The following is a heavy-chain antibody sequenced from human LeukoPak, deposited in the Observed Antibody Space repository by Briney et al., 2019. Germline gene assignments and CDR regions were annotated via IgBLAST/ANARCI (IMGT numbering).Heavy chain of an antibody. V-gene: IGHV3-23*01. Sequence: GGSLRLSCAASGFTFSSYAMSWVRQAPGKGLKWVSAISGSGGSTYYADSVKGRFTISRDNSKNTLYLQMNSQRAEDTAVYYCAKSPATWIQLWLGDFDYWGQGTLVTVSS. D-gene: IGHD5-18*01. J-gene: IGHJ4*02. CDR2: ISGSGGST. CDR1: GFTFSSYA. CDR3: AKSPATWIQLWLGDFDY.